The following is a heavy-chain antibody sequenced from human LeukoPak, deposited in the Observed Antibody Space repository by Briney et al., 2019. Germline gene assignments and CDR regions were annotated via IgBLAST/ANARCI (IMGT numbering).Heavy chain of an antibody. V-gene: IGHV3-9*01. CDR1: GFTFDDYA. J-gene: IGHJ4*02. CDR3: AKDLTTYGFLGLAY. D-gene: IGHD3-10*01. CDR2: ISRNSGSI. Sequence: PSGRSLRLSCAASGFTFDDYAMHWVRQAPGKGLEWVSGISRNSGSIGYADSVKGRFTISRDNAKNSLYLQMNSLRAEDTALYYCAKDLTTYGFLGLAYWGQGTLVIVSS.